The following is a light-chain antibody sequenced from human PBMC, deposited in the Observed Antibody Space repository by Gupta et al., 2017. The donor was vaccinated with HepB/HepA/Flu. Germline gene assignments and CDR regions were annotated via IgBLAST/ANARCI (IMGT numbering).Light chain of an antibody. CDR3: AAWDNNLNSGV. J-gene: IGLJ3*02. CDR2: NSN. V-gene: IGLV1-47*02. Sequence: QSLLIQPLSASRTPGQRVTISCSGSGSNIGSNYVYWYQQVPGTAPKILIFNSNQRPSGVTDRFSGSKSGTSASLAIXGXRSEDEXDYYCAAWDNNLNSGVFGGGTKLTVL. CDR1: GSNIGSNY.